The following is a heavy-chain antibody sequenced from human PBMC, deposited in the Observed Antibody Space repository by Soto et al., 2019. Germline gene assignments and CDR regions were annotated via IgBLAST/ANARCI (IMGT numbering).Heavy chain of an antibody. J-gene: IGHJ4*02. CDR3: ARDSPAMLSTSALDY. D-gene: IGHD2-2*01. V-gene: IGHV1-69*01. CDR2: IIPSFGTA. CDR1: GGTFSSYA. Sequence: QVQLVQSGAEVKKPGASVKVSCKASGGTFSSYAISWVRQAPGQGLQWLGGIIPSFGTANYAQKFQGRVTISAAESTSTAYMELSSLRSEDTAVYYCARDSPAMLSTSALDYWGQGTLVTVSS.